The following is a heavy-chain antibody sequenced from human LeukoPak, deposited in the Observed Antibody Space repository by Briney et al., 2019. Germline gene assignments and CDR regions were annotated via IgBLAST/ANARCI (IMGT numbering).Heavy chain of an antibody. CDR3: TRDRGWQQFDY. CDR2: IKEDGSEK. V-gene: IGHV3-7*01. J-gene: IGHJ4*02. Sequence: GGSLRLSCAAPGFTFRSYGMHWVRQAPGKGLERVANIKEDGSEKYYVDSVKGRFTISRDNAKNSLYLQMSSLRDDDTAVYYCTRDRGWQQFDYWGQGTLVTVSS. D-gene: IGHD5-24*01. CDR1: GFTFRSYG.